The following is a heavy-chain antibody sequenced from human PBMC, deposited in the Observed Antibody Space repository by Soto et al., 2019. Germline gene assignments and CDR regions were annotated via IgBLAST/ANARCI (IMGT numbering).Heavy chain of an antibody. Sequence: QLQLQELGPGLVKPSETLSLTCTVSGGSISRSSHYWGWIRQPPGKGLEWIGNIYYSGTTYYNPSLKSRVIISVDTSKNQFSLKLNSVTAADTAVYYCANSMAARPYYFDCWGQGTLVTVSS. CDR2: IYYSGTT. CDR3: ANSMAARPYYFDC. D-gene: IGHD6-6*01. CDR1: GGSISRSSHY. J-gene: IGHJ4*02. V-gene: IGHV4-39*01.